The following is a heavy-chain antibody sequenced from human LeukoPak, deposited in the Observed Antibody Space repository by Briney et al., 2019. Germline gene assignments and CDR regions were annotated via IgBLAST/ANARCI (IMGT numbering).Heavy chain of an antibody. CDR3: ARDIIRGIIDY. J-gene: IGHJ4*02. V-gene: IGHV3-21*01. CDR1: GFTFSSYS. Sequence: KPGGSLRLSCSASGFTFSSYSMNWVRQAPGKGLEWVSSISSSVYIYYADSVKGRFTISRGNAKDSLYLQMNSLRAEDTAVYYCARDIIRGIIDYWGQGTLVTVSS. D-gene: IGHD3-10*01. CDR2: ISSSVYI.